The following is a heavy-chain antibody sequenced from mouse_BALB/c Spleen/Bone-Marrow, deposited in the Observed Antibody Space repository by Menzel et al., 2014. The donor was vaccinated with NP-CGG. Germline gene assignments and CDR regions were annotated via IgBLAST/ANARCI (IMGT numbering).Heavy chain of an antibody. CDR1: GYSITSDYA. J-gene: IGHJ2*01. V-gene: IGHV3-2*02. CDR3: ARQRELGRCYFNY. CDR2: ISYSGST. D-gene: IGHD4-1*01. Sequence: EVQLVESGPGLVKPSQSLSLTCTVTGYSITSDYAWNWIRQFPGNKLEWMGYISYSGSTSYNPSLKSRISITRDTSKNQFFLQLNSVTTEDTATYYCARQRELGRCYFNYWGQGTTLTASS.